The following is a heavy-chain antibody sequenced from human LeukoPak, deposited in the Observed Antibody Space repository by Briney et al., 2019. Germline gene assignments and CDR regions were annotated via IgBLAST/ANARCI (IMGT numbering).Heavy chain of an antibody. Sequence: GGSLRLSCAASGFTFDDYAMHWVRQAPGKGLEWVSGISRDSGTIVYADSVKGRFTISRDNSKNTLYLQMNSLRAEDTAVYYCARDPGGGWFDPWGQGTLVTVSS. J-gene: IGHJ5*02. CDR3: ARDPGGGWFDP. CDR1: GFTFDDYA. CDR2: ISRDSGTI. D-gene: IGHD3-16*01. V-gene: IGHV3-9*01.